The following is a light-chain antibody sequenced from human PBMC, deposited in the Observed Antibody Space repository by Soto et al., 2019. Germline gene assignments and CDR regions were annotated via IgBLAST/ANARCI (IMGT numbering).Light chain of an antibody. CDR1: SSDVGGYNY. CDR3: SSYTSRNTPVV. Sequence: QSALTQPASVSGSPGQSSTISCTGTSSDVGGYNYVSWYQQHPGKAPKLMIYDVSNRPAGVSNRFSGSKSDNTAALTISGLQAEDEADDYGSSYTSRNTPVVFGGGTKLTVL. CDR2: DVS. J-gene: IGLJ2*01. V-gene: IGLV2-14*01.